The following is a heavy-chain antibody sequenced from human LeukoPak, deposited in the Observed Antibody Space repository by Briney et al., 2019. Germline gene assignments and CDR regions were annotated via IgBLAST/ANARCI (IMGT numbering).Heavy chain of an antibody. V-gene: IGHV4-31*03. CDR2: IYYSGST. Sequence: RASETLSLTCTVSGGPISSGGYYWSWIRQHPGKGLEWIGYIYYSGSTYYNPSLKSRVTISVDTSKNQFSLKLSSVTAADTAVYYCARDRNYYDSSGFDYWGQGTLVTVSS. CDR1: GGPISSGGYY. D-gene: IGHD3-22*01. J-gene: IGHJ4*02. CDR3: ARDRNYYDSSGFDY.